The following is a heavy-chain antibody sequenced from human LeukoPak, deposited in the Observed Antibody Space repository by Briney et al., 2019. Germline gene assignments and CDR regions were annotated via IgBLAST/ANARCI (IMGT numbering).Heavy chain of an antibody. CDR3: AGSTVTTESGAFDI. CDR2: MNPNSGNT. D-gene: IGHD4-17*01. CDR1: GYTFTSYD. J-gene: IGHJ3*02. V-gene: IGHV1-8*01. Sequence: GASVKVSCKASGYTFTSYDINWVRQATGQGLEWMGWMNPNSGNTGYAQKFQGRVTMTRNTSISTAYMELSSLRSEDTAVYYCAGSTVTTESGAFDIWGQGTMVTVSS.